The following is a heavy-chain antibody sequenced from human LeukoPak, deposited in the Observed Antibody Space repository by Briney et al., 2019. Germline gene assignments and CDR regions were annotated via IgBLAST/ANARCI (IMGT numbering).Heavy chain of an antibody. V-gene: IGHV3-74*01. J-gene: IGHJ4*02. Sequence: QTGGSLRLSCGASRFTFGTYWMHWVRQAPGKGLVWVSGINSDGGTTTYADSVKGRFTISRDNAKNTLYLQMNNLRAEDTAIYYCATDSYVSGSYDRLFYWGQGTLVTVSS. CDR1: RFTFGTYW. CDR3: ATDSYVSGSYDRLFY. CDR2: INSDGGTT. D-gene: IGHD3-10*01.